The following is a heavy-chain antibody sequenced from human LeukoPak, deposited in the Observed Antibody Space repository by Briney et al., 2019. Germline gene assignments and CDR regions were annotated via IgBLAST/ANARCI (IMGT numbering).Heavy chain of an antibody. CDR2: ISYDRSNK. J-gene: IGHJ6*02. CDR3: ARGGYGDYVGEDYGMDV. Sequence: GGSLRLSCAASGFTFSSYAMHWVRQAPGKGLEWVAVISYDRSNKYYADSVKGRFTISRDNSKNTLYLQMNSLRAEDTAVYYCARGGYGDYVGEDYGMDVWGQGTTVTVSS. V-gene: IGHV3-30-3*01. D-gene: IGHD4-17*01. CDR1: GFTFSSYA.